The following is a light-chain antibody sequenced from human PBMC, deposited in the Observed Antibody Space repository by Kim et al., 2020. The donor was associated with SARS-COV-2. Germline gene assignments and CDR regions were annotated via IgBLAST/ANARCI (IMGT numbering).Light chain of an antibody. CDR3: QQRSNWPPT. CDR1: QSVSSY. V-gene: IGKV3-11*01. Sequence: LSPGERATLSCRASQSVSSYLAWYQQKPGQAPRLLIYDASNRATGIPARFSGSGSETDFTLTISRLEPEDFAVYYCQQRSNWPPTFGQGTKVDIK. CDR2: DAS. J-gene: IGKJ1*01.